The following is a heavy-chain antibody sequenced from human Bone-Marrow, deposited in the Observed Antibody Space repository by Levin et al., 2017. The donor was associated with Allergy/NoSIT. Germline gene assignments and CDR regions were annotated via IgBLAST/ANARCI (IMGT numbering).Heavy chain of an antibody. CDR1: GFTFNNYC. Sequence: SCAASGFTFNNYCMTWVRQVPGKGLEWVSAISESGSATYYADSVKGRFTISRDNSDNTLFLQMNSLRAGDTAVYYCAKDWGEYNGYNEIWTFDYWGQGILVTVSS. CDR3: AKDWGEYNGYNEIWTFDY. V-gene: IGHV3-23*01. D-gene: IGHD5-24*01. J-gene: IGHJ4*02. CDR2: ISESGSAT.